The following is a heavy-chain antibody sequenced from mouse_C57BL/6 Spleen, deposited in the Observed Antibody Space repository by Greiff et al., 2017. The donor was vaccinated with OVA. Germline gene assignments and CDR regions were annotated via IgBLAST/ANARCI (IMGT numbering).Heavy chain of an antibody. V-gene: IGHV2-2*01. CDR3: ASYGNYAMDY. J-gene: IGHJ4*01. Sequence: VQLQESGPGLVQPSQSLSITCPVSGFSLPSSGVHWVRQSPGKGLEWLGVIWSGGSTDYNAAFISRLSISKDNSKSQVFFKMNSLQADDTAIYYCASYGNYAMDYWGQGTSVTVSS. CDR1: GFSLPSSG. D-gene: IGHD2-1*01. CDR2: IWSGGST.